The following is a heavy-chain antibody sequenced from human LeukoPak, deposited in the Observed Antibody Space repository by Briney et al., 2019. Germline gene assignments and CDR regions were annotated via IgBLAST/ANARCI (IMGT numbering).Heavy chain of an antibody. CDR3: ARGSEDGDSVYGMDV. CDR2: IYTSGTT. CDR1: GGSISDYY. D-gene: IGHD4-17*01. J-gene: IGHJ6*02. V-gene: IGHV4-4*07. Sequence: SETLSLTCTVSGGSISDYYWGWIRQPAGKGLEWIGRIYTSGTTNYNPSLKSRVTMSVDTSKNQFSLQLSSVTAADTAIYYCARGSEDGDSVYGMDVWGQGTTVTVSS.